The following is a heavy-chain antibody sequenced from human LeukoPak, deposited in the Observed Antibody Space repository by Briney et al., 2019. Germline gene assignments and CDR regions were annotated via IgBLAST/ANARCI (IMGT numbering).Heavy chain of an antibody. J-gene: IGHJ6*03. V-gene: IGHV1-8*03. CDR3: ARGFPVGDMDV. CDR2: MNPNSGNT. Sequence: GASVKVSRKASGYTFTRYEINWVRQATGQGLEWMGWMNPNSGNTGYAQKFQGRVTITRNTSISTAYMELSSLRSEDTAVYYCARGFPVGDMDVWGKGTTVTVSS. CDR1: GYTFTRYE.